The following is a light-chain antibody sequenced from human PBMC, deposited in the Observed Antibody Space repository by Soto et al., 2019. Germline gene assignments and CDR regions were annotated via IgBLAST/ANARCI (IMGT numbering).Light chain of an antibody. V-gene: IGLV3-9*01. J-gene: IGLJ1*01. CDR1: NIGSKI. Sequence: SYELTQSLSVSVALGQTARITCGANNIGSKIVHWYQQKPGQAPVVVIYRDSNRPSGIPERFSGSNSGNTATLTISRAQAGDEADYYCQVWDRSTEVFGTGTKVTVL. CDR2: RDS. CDR3: QVWDRSTEV.